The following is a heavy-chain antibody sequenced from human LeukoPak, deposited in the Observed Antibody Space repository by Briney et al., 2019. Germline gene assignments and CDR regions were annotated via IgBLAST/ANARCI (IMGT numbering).Heavy chain of an antibody. Sequence: GGSLRLSCAASGFSFSDFCMSWVRQAPGKGLEWVANIKQDGSEKYYVDSVKGRFTISRDNAKNSLYLQMNSLRAEDTAVYYCARDPTPYSSSWRFDYWGQGTLVTVSS. CDR3: ARDPTPYSSSWRFDY. D-gene: IGHD6-13*01. CDR1: GFSFSDFC. V-gene: IGHV3-7*01. J-gene: IGHJ4*02. CDR2: IKQDGSEK.